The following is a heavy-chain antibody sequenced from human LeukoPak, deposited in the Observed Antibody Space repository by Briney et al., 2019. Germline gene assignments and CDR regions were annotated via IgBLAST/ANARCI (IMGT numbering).Heavy chain of an antibody. CDR1: EFPFSNSW. CDR3: AGGNSMDV. D-gene: IGHD1/OR15-1a*01. V-gene: IGHV3-7*03. Sequence: PGGSLRLSCAVSEFPFSNSWMYWVRQAPGKGLEGVANIKGDGSGISYVDSVKGRFIISRDNARNSLYLQMNSLTVEDTAVYFCAGGNSMDVWGKGTAVTVSS. J-gene: IGHJ6*04. CDR2: IKGDGSGI.